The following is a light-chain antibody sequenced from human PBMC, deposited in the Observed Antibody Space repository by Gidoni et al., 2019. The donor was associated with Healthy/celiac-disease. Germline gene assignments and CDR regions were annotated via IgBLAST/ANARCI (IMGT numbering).Light chain of an antibody. J-gene: IGKJ1*01. CDR2: GAS. CDR3: QQYGSSPWT. V-gene: IGKV3-20*01. CDR1: QSVSSSY. Sequence: EIVLTQSPGTLSLSPGARDTLSCRASQSVSSSYLAWYQQKPGQAPRLLIYGASSRATGIPDRFSGSGSGTDFTLTISSLEPEDFAVYYCQQYGSSPWTFGQGTKVEIK.